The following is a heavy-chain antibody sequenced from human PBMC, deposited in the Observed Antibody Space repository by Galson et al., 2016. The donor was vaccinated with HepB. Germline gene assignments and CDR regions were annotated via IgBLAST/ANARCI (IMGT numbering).Heavy chain of an antibody. CDR2: ITGSGAST. CDR3: AKEEIAAAGPALDY. J-gene: IGHJ4*02. D-gene: IGHD6-13*01. V-gene: IGHV3-23*01. Sequence: SLRLSCAASGFSFSTCAMNWVRQAPGKGLEWVSTITGSGASTYYVDSVKGRFIVSRANSKNTLYLQMNSLTAEDTATYFCAKEEIAAAGPALDYWGRGTLVTVSS. CDR1: GFSFSTCA.